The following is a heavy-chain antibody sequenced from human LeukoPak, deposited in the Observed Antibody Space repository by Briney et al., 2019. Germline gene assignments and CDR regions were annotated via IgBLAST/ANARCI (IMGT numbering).Heavy chain of an antibody. CDR3: AKDAFGTFDY. Sequence: GGSLRLSCAASGFTFSSSPMHWVRQAPGKGLEWVAVISHDASDKYYADSVKGRFTISRDHSKNTLYLQMNSLRAEDTAVYYCAKDAFGTFDYWGQGTLVTVSS. CDR1: GFTFSSSP. J-gene: IGHJ4*02. CDR2: ISHDASDK. V-gene: IGHV3-30-3*01. D-gene: IGHD3-10*01.